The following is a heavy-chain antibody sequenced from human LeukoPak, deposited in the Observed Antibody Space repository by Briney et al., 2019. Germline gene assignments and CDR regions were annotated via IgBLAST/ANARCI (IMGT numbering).Heavy chain of an antibody. V-gene: IGHV4-38-2*02. J-gene: IGHJ4*02. CDR3: ARERAGAVDY. CDR2: IYHSGST. D-gene: IGHD1-26*01. CDR1: GYSITSDYY. Sequence: SETLSLTCAVSGYSITSDYYWGWIRQPPGKGLEWIGTIYHSGSTFYSPSLKSRLTISVDTSKNQFSLNLSSVTAADTAVYYCARERAGAVDYWGQGTLVTVSS.